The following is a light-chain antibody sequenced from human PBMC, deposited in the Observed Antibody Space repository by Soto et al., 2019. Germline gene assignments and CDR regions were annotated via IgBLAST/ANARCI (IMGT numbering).Light chain of an antibody. CDR2: GAS. CDR1: QIVTSSQ. CDR3: HHYGSSPLT. J-gene: IGKJ5*01. Sequence: EIVLTQSPGTLSLSPGEGVTLSCRAVQIVTSSQLAWYQQKPGQAPRLLVFGASSRVLGIPDRFSGSGSGTDFTLTISRLEPEDCAVYYCHHYGSSPLTFGQGTRLEI. V-gene: IGKV3-20*01.